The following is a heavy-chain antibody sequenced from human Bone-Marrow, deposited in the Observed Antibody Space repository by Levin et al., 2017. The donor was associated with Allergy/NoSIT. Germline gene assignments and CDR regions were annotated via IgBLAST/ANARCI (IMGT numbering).Heavy chain of an antibody. CDR3: TRPAGTNDAFDI. J-gene: IGHJ3*02. CDR2: IRSKANSYAT. V-gene: IGHV3-73*01. D-gene: IGHD6-13*01. Sequence: QRGESLKISCAASGFTFSGSAMHWVRQASGKGLEWVGRIRSKANSYATAYAASVKGRFTISRDDSKNTAYLQMNSLKTEDTAVYYCTRPAGTNDAFDIWGQGTMVTVSS. CDR1: GFTFSGSA.